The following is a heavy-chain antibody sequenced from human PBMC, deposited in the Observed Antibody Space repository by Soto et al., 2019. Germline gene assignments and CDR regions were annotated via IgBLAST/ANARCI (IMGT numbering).Heavy chain of an antibody. J-gene: IGHJ5*02. D-gene: IGHD5-12*01. CDR2: IYTSGST. Sequence: SETLSLTCTVSGGSISSYYWSWIRQPAGKGLEWIGRIYTSGSTNYNPSLKSRVTMSVDTSKSQFSLKLSSVTAADTAVYYCARDRYSGYSYNWFDPWRQGTLVTVSS. CDR3: ARDRYSGYSYNWFDP. CDR1: GGSISSYY. V-gene: IGHV4-4*07.